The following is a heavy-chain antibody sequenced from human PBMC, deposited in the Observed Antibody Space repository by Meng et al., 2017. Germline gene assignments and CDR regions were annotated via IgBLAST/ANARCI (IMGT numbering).Heavy chain of an antibody. V-gene: IGHV3-48*03. CDR2: ISSSGSTI. CDR1: GFTFSSYE. CDR3: AGTTTVTTYWDY. D-gene: IGHD4-17*01. J-gene: IGHJ4*02. Sequence: GGSLRLSCAASGFTFSSYEMNWVRQAPGKGLEWVSYISSSGSTIYYADSVKGRFTISRDNAKNTLYLQMNSLRAEDTAVYYCAGTTTVTTYWDYWGQGTLVTVSS.